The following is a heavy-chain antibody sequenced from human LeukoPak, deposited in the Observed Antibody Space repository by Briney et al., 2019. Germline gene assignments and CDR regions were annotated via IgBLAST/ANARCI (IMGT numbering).Heavy chain of an antibody. D-gene: IGHD3-10*01. CDR3: AKHGSGDRLVFGMDV. CDR1: GLKYD. J-gene: IGHJ6*02. V-gene: IGHV3-23*01. CDR2: ISDDGTTT. Sequence: PGGSLRLSCSASGLKYDMSWVRQAPGKGLGWISVISDDGTTTYYAGPVKGRFTISRDKSNTVYLQMNSLRVEDTAVYFCAKHGSGDRLVFGMDVWGQGTTVVVSS.